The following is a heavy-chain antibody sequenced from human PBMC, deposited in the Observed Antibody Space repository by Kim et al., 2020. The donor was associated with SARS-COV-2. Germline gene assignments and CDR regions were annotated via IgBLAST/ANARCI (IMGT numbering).Heavy chain of an antibody. J-gene: IGHJ4*02. V-gene: IGHV1-2*06. D-gene: IGHD6-6*01. CDR2: INPDSGGT. Sequence: ASVKVSCKPSGYTFTGYYIHWVRQAPGQGLEWMGRINPDSGGTNYAQKFQGRVTMTRDTSINTAYMEVNRLTYDDTAVYYCARDPRLAARPGFDYWGQGT. CDR1: GYTFTGYY. CDR3: ARDPRLAARPGFDY.